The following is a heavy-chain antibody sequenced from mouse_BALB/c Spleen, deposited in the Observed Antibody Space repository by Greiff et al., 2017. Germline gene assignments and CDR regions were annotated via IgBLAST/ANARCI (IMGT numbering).Heavy chain of an antibody. J-gene: IGHJ3*01. Sequence: QVQLQQSGPGLVQPSQSLSITCTVSGFSLTSYGVHWVRQSPGKGLEWLGVIWSGGSTDYNAAFISRLSISKDNSKSQVFFKMNSLQANDTAIYYCARGGDGYYGGFAYWGQGTLVTVSA. V-gene: IGHV2-2*02. D-gene: IGHD2-3*01. CDR3: ARGGDGYYGGFAY. CDR1: GFSLTSYG. CDR2: IWSGGST.